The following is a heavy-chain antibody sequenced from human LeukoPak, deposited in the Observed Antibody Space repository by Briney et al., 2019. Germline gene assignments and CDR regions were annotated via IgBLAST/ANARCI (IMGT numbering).Heavy chain of an antibody. V-gene: IGHV3-7*01. CDR2: IKQDGSEK. D-gene: IGHD3-10*01. Sequence: GGSLRLSCAASGFTFSIYWMSWVRQAPGKGLEWVANIKQDGSEKYYVDSVKGRFTISRDNAKNSLYLQMNSLRAEDTAVYYCARIYGSGSYPGDWGQGTLVTVSS. CDR3: ARIYGSGSYPGD. J-gene: IGHJ4*02. CDR1: GFTFSIYW.